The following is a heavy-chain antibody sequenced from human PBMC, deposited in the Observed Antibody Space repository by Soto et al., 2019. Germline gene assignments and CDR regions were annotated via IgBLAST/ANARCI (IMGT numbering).Heavy chain of an antibody. D-gene: IGHD3-9*01. CDR3: AKDSDSTLTGSHPGGIPFGS. Sequence: PGGSLRLSCVDSGFTFSSYAMSWVRQAPGKGLDWVSVVSGSGATSYYADSVKGRFTISRDNSKNTLYLQMNSLRAEDTAIYYCAKDSDSTLTGSHPGGIPFGSWGQGTLVTVSS. V-gene: IGHV3-23*01. CDR2: VSGSGATS. CDR1: GFTFSSYA. J-gene: IGHJ5*02.